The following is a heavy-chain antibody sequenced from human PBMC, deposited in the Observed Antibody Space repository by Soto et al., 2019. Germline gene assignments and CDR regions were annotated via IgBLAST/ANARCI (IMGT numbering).Heavy chain of an antibody. D-gene: IGHD2-2*03. V-gene: IGHV3-30-3*01. J-gene: IGHJ6*02. Sequence: QVQLVESGGGVVQPGRSLRLSCAASGFTLSTYAMHWVRQAPGKGLEWVGVISHDGNNKHYADSVKGRFTISRDDSKSTLYLQMNSLRAEDTALYYCARDGYPEGGYCYYYGMDVWGQGTTVTVSS. CDR1: GFTLSTYA. CDR2: ISHDGNNK. CDR3: ARDGYPEGGYCYYYGMDV.